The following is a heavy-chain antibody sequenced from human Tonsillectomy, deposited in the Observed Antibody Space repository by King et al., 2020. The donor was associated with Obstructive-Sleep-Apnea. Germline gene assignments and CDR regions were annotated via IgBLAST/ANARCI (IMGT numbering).Heavy chain of an antibody. Sequence: QLQESGPGLVKPSETLSLTCTVSGGSISSSSYYWGWIRQPPGKGLEWIGSIYSGGNTYYNPSLKSRVIISIDTSKKQFSLNLSSVTAADTAVYYCARVCAIAVAPFDYWGQGTLVTVSS. V-gene: IGHV4-39*07. CDR1: GGSISSSSYY. CDR3: ARVCAIAVAPFDY. CDR2: IYSGGNT. D-gene: IGHD6-19*01. J-gene: IGHJ4*02.